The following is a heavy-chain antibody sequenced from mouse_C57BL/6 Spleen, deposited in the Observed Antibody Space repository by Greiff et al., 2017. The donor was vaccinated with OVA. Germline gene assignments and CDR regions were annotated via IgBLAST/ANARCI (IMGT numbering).Heavy chain of an antibody. Sequence: EVNLVESGGGLVKPGGSLKLSCAASGFTFSDYGMHWVRQAPEKGLEWVAYISSGSSTIYYADTVKGRFTISRDNAKNTLFLQMTSLRSEDTAMYYCARGGLGAFAYWGQGTLVTVSA. V-gene: IGHV5-17*01. CDR3: ARGGLGAFAY. D-gene: IGHD2-4*01. J-gene: IGHJ3*01. CDR1: GFTFSDYG. CDR2: ISSGSSTI.